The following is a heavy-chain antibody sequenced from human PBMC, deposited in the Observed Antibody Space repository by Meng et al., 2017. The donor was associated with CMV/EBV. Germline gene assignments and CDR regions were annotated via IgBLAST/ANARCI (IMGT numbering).Heavy chain of an antibody. D-gene: IGHD2-2*01. CDR1: GFTFSSYS. Sequence: GESLKISCAASGFTFSSYSMNWVRQAPGKGLEWVSYISSSSTIYYADSVKGRFTISRDNAKNSLYLQMNSLRAEDTAVYYCARVSLRVVPAAGYYYYYGMDVWGQGTTVTVSS. J-gene: IGHJ6*02. CDR2: ISSSSTI. CDR3: ARVSLRVVPAAGYYYYYGMDV. V-gene: IGHV3-48*04.